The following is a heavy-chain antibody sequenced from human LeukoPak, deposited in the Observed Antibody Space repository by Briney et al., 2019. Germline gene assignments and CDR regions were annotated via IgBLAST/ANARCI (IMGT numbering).Heavy chain of an antibody. Sequence: PGGSLRLSCAASGFTFSNYWMHWVRQVQGKGLVWVSRINVDGSVKSYADSVKGRFTISRDNAKNTVSLQMSSLRAEDTAVYYCVRDLILVDTPGDDFDYWGQGALVTVSS. CDR1: GFTFSNYW. CDR3: VRDLILVDTPGDDFDY. J-gene: IGHJ4*02. V-gene: IGHV3-74*01. D-gene: IGHD4-23*01. CDR2: INVDGSVK.